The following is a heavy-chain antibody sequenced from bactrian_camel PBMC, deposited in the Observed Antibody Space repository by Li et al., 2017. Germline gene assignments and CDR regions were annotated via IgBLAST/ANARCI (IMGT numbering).Heavy chain of an antibody. V-gene: IGHV3S53*01. Sequence: VQLVESGGGSVQAGGSLTLSCSASRPLSTLTVLAWFRQAPGKEREGVAAFDSLDFRTYADSVKGRFTVSKDTARNTLTLQMNSLKPEDSGMYYCTAGEWYVGRCPPRNYAQGTQVTVS. CDR2: FDSLDFR. CDR1: RPLSTLTV. D-gene: IGHD2*01. J-gene: IGHJ4*01.